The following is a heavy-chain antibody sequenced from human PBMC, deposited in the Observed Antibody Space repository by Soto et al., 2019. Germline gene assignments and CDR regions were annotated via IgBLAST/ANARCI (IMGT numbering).Heavy chain of an antibody. CDR2: IYHSGST. Sequence: QVQLQESGPGLVKPSGTLSLTCAVSGGSISSSNWWSWVRQPPGKGLEWIGEIYHSGSTNYNPSLKSRVTISVDKSKNPFSLKLSSVTAADTAVYYCASSRFWSGYPDAFDIWGQGTMVTVSS. J-gene: IGHJ3*02. CDR3: ASSRFWSGYPDAFDI. D-gene: IGHD3-3*01. CDR1: GGSISSSNW. V-gene: IGHV4-4*02.